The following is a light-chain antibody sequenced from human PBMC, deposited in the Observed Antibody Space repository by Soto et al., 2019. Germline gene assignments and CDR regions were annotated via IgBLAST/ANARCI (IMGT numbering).Light chain of an antibody. CDR1: QGISTW. V-gene: IGKV1-12*01. CDR2: GAS. Sequence: DLQMTQSPSSVSASVGGTVTITCRASQGISTWLAWYQQKPGKAPKLLIYGASRLQSGVPSRFSGTGSGTDFSLTISNLQPEDFATFFCQQAYSFPITFGQGTRLEIK. CDR3: QQAYSFPIT. J-gene: IGKJ5*01.